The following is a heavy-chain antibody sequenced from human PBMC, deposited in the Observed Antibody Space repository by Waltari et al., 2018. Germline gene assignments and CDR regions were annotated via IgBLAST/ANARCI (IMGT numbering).Heavy chain of an antibody. CDR3: TSLGGDGYNYPPNY. CDR2: IRSKANSYAT. CDR1: GFTFSGSA. J-gene: IGHJ4*02. V-gene: IGHV3-73*01. D-gene: IGHD5-12*01. Sequence: VQLVQSGAEVKKPGSSVKVSCAASGFTFSGSAMHWVRPASGKGLEWVGRIRSKANSYATAYAASVKGRFTISRDDSKNTAYLQMNSLKTEDTAVYYCTSLGGDGYNYPPNYWGQGTLVTVSS.